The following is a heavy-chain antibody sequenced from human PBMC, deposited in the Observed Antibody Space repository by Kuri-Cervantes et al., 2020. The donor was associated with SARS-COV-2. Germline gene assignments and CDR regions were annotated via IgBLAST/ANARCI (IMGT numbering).Heavy chain of an antibody. CDR2: LIWNGVST. CDR3: ARDLQNYDFWSGYLVVDAFDI. CDR1: GFKFDDYA. D-gene: IGHD3-3*01. V-gene: IGHV3-20*04. Sequence: GESLKISCAASGFKFDDYAMSWVRQAPGKGLEWVSGLIWNGVSTDYADSVWGRFTISRDNSKNSLYLQMNSLRAEDTAVYYCARDLQNYDFWSGYLVVDAFDIWGQGTMVTVSS. J-gene: IGHJ3*02.